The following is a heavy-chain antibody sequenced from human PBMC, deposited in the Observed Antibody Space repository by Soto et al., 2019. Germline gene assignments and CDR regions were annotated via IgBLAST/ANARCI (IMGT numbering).Heavy chain of an antibody. CDR1: GFTFSSYA. J-gene: IGHJ5*02. V-gene: IGHV3-53*01. CDR2: IHGGGST. Sequence: PGGSLRLSCAASGFTFSSYAMSWVRQAPGKGLEWVSIIHGGGSTYYADSVKGRFTISRDNSKNTLYLQMNSLRAEDTAVYYCASRGPWGQGTLVTVSS. CDR3: ASRGP.